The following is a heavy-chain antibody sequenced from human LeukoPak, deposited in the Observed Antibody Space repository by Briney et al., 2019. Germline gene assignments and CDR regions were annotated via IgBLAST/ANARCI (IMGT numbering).Heavy chain of an antibody. CDR1: GGSFSGFY. D-gene: IGHD3-22*01. Sequence: PSETLSLTCGVHGGSFSGFYWSWIRLPPGKGPEWVGQINHSGSANYNPSLRSRVTTSVDMSKNQFSLNLRSVTAADTGVYYCASTYYDSGGFSPFDYWGQGSLVTVSS. V-gene: IGHV4-34*01. CDR2: INHSGSA. CDR3: ASTYYDSGGFSPFDY. J-gene: IGHJ4*02.